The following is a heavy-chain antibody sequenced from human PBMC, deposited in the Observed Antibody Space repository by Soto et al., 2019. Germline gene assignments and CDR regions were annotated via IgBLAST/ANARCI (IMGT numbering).Heavy chain of an antibody. V-gene: IGHV1-8*01. Sequence: ASVKVSCKASGYTFTSYDINWVRQATGQGLEWMGWMNPNSGNTGYAQKFQGRDTMTRNTSIRTAYMELSSLRSEDTAVYYCATGRFYDFWSGYYTRGIGAHDAFDIWGQGTMVTVSS. CDR1: GYTFTSYD. J-gene: IGHJ3*02. CDR3: ATGRFYDFWSGYYTRGIGAHDAFDI. D-gene: IGHD3-3*01. CDR2: MNPNSGNT.